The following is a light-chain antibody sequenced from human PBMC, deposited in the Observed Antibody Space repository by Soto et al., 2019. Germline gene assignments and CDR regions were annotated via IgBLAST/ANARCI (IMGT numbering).Light chain of an antibody. J-gene: IGLJ3*02. CDR3: CSYAGSTTFVM. V-gene: IGLV2-23*03. CDR1: SSDVGSHNL. CDR2: EGT. Sequence: QSALTQPASLSGSPGQSITISCTGTSSDVGSHNLVSWYQQHPGKAPKFIIYEGTKRPSGVSNRCSGYKSGNTASLTISGLQAEDEADYYCCSYAGSTTFVMFGGGTKLTVL.